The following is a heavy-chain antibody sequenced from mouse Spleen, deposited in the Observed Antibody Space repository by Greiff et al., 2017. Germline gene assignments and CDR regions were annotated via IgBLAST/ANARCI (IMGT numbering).Heavy chain of an antibody. CDR1: GFTFSDYG. J-gene: IGHJ2*01. V-gene: IGHV5-17*01. D-gene: IGHD3-3*01. CDR3: ARSLGQLGNY. CDR2: ISSGSSTI. Sequence: EVKLQESGGGLVKPGGSLKLSCAASGFTFSDYGMHWVRQAPEKGLEWVAYISSGSSTIYYADTVKGRFTISRDNAKNTLFLQMTSLRSEDTAMYYCARSLGQLGNYWGQGTTLTVSS.